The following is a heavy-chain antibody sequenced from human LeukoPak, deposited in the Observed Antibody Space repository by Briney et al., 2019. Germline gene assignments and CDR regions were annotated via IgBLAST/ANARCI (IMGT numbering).Heavy chain of an antibody. CDR1: GGSISSSSYY. Sequence: PSETLSLTCTVSGGSISSSSYYWGWIRQPPGKGLEWIGGIYYSGSTYYNPSLKSRVTISVDTSKNQFSLKLSSVTAADTAVYYCARGGGYYDSSGYYYFDAFDIWGQGTMVTVSS. J-gene: IGHJ3*02. V-gene: IGHV4-39*07. D-gene: IGHD3-22*01. CDR3: ARGGGYYDSSGYYYFDAFDI. CDR2: IYYSGST.